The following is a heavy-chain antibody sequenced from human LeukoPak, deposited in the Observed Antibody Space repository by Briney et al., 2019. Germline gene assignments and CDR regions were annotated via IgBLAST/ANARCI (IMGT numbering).Heavy chain of an antibody. D-gene: IGHD3-10*01. V-gene: IGHV4-59*08. CDR1: GGSISSYY. CDR2: IYYSGST. Sequence: SETLSLTCTVSGGSISSYYWSWIRQPPGKGLEWIGYIYYSGSTNCNPSLKSRVTISVDTSKNQFSLKLSSVTAADTAVYYCARHMGYYYYYPMDVWGQGTTVTVSS. CDR3: ARHMGYYYYYPMDV. J-gene: IGHJ6*02.